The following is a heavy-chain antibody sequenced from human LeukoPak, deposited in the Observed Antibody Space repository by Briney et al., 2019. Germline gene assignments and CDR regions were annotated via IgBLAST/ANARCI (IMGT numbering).Heavy chain of an antibody. CDR1: GGSISSNGHY. Sequence: SETLSLTCIVSGGSISSNGHYWVWIPQTPGKGLEGIGNKYYSRSTYYNPSLQSRVTISVDTSKNQFSLKLSSVTAADTAVYYCARVVKYSGSYYGDYWGQGALVIVSS. D-gene: IGHD1-26*01. J-gene: IGHJ4*02. CDR3: ARVVKYSGSYYGDY. CDR2: KYYSRST. V-gene: IGHV4-39*01.